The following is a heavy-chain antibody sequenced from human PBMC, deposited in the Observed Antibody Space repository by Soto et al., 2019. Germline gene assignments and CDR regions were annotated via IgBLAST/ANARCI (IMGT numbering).Heavy chain of an antibody. J-gene: IGHJ3*02. CDR2: INAGNGNT. Sequence: ASVKVSCKASGYTFTSYAMHWVRQAPGQRLEWMGWINAGNGNTKYSQKFQGRVTITRDTSASTAYMELSSLRSDDTAVYYCARAELKYDYVWGSYRYIGNDAFDIWGQGTMVTVSS. CDR3: ARAELKYDYVWGSYRYIGNDAFDI. V-gene: IGHV1-3*01. D-gene: IGHD3-16*02. CDR1: GYTFTSYA.